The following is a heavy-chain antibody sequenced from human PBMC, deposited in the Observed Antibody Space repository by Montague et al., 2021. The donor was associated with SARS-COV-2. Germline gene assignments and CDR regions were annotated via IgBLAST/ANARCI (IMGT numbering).Heavy chain of an antibody. V-gene: IGHV6-1*01. Sequence: CAISGDSVTGKWASGEDKRKSRPNASEGKRRKYYMCKRYNEYAISVKSRIIVNPDTSKNQFSLLLNSVTPEDTAVYYCARGWQKRFDPWGQGTLVTVSS. J-gene: IGHJ5*02. CDR1: GDSVTGKWAS. CDR2: KYYMCKRYN. CDR3: ARGWQKRFDP. D-gene: IGHD5-24*01.